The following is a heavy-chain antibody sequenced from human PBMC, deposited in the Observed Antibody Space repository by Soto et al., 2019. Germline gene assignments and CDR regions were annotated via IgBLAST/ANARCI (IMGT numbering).Heavy chain of an antibody. Sequence: GASVKVSCKASGGTFSSYAISWVRQAPGQGLEWMGGIIPIFGTANYAQKFQGRVTITADESTSTAYMELSSLRSEDTAVYYCARDSGGSYYPNSYFDYWGQGTLVTVSS. J-gene: IGHJ4*02. V-gene: IGHV1-69*13. CDR3: ARDSGGSYYPNSYFDY. D-gene: IGHD1-26*01. CDR2: IIPIFGTA. CDR1: GGTFSSYA.